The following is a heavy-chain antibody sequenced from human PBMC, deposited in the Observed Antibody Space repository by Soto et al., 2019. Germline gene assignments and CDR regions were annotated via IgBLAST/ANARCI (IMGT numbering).Heavy chain of an antibody. CDR2: ISYDGSNK. J-gene: IGHJ3*02. CDR3: EKDRSLRFRGAFDI. V-gene: IGHV3-30*18. Sequence: SLRLSCAASGFTFSSYGMHWVRQAPGKGLEWVAVISYDGSNKYYADSVKGRFTISSDNSKNTLYLQMNSLRAEDTAVYYCEKDRSLRFRGAFDIWGQGTMVTVSS. D-gene: IGHD3-10*01. CDR1: GFTFSSYG.